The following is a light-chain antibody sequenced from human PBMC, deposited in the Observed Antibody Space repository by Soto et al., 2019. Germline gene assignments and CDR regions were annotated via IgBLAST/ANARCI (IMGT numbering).Light chain of an antibody. CDR2: GAS. CDR1: QSINNN. Sequence: TQSPATLSVSPGERVTLSCRASQSINNNLAWYQQKPGQAPRLLIYGASTRATEIPARFSGSGSGTEFTLTISSLQSEDLAVYYCQQYNNWPPWTFGQGTKVDIK. J-gene: IGKJ1*01. V-gene: IGKV3-15*01. CDR3: QQYNNWPPWT.